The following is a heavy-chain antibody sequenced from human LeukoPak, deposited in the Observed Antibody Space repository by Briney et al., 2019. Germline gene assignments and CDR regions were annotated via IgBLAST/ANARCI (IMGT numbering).Heavy chain of an antibody. CDR3: ARLGYDSSGLDY. V-gene: IGHV4-30-2*03. J-gene: IGHJ4*02. CDR2: IYHSGST. Sequence: SQTLSLTCTVSGGSISSGGYYWSWIRQPPGKGLEWIGYIYHSGSTYYNPSLKSRVTISVDTSKNQFSLKLSSVTAADTAVYYCARLGYDSSGLDYWGQGTLVTVSS. CDR1: GGSISSGGYY. D-gene: IGHD3-22*01.